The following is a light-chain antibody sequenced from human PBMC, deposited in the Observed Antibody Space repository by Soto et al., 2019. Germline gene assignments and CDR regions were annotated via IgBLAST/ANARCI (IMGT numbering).Light chain of an antibody. CDR1: QGVSNS. Sequence: DIQMTQSPSAMSASVGDRVTITCRASQGVSNSLAWFQQKPGMAPKRLIFAASILQSGVPSRFSGSASGTEVTLTISSLQPEDFATYYCLQHNSHPFTFGQGTKLEIK. V-gene: IGKV1-17*03. J-gene: IGKJ2*01. CDR2: AAS. CDR3: LQHNSHPFT.